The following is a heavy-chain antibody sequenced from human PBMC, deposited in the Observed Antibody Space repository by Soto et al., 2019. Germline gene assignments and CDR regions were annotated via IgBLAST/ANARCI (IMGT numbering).Heavy chain of an antibody. D-gene: IGHD2-21*02. CDR2: IPQDGVDG. CDR1: GLSFSMYS. V-gene: IGHV3-7*03. J-gene: IGHJ6*02. Sequence: GSLSLSCEVSGLSFSMYSMGWVRQSPGKGLEWVAKIPQDGVDGHYADSVKGRFTISRDNGKNSLYLQLNNLRDEDTAVYYCARDHLILPAHDFFYGSDVWGRGATVTVSS. CDR3: ARDHLILPAHDFFYGSDV.